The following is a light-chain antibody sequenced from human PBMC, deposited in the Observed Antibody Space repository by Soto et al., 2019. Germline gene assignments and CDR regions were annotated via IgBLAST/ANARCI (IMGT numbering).Light chain of an antibody. CDR3: SSYTSSSTLLYV. J-gene: IGLJ1*01. V-gene: IGLV2-14*01. CDR2: EVS. Sequence: QSALTQPASVSGSPGQSITISCTRTSSDVGGYNYVSWYQQHPGKAPKLMIYEVSNRPSGASNRFSGSKSGNTASLTISGLQAEDEAHYYCSSYTSSSTLLYVFGTGTKLTVL. CDR1: SSDVGGYNY.